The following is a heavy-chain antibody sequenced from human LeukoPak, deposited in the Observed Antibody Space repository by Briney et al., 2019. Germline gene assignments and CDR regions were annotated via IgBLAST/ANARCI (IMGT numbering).Heavy chain of an antibody. J-gene: IGHJ5*02. CDR1: GFTFSSYN. D-gene: IGHD2-21*01. Sequence: GGSLRLSCAASGFTFSSYNMNWVRQAPGKGLEWVSYITSSSTTIYSADSVKGRFTISRDNARNSLYLQMDSLRDEDTAVYYCAKSINRAVDPWGQGTLVTVSS. V-gene: IGHV3-48*02. CDR3: AKSINRAVDP. CDR2: ITSSSTTI.